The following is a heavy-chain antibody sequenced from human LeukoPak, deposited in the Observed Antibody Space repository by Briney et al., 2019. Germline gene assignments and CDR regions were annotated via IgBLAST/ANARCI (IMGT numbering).Heavy chain of an antibody. CDR2: IYPGDSDT. V-gene: IGHV5-51*01. CDR3: ARRSSSWYDGFDP. J-gene: IGHJ5*02. D-gene: IGHD6-13*01. Sequence: GESLKISCKGSGYSFTSYWIGWVRPMPGKGLEWMGIIYPGDSDTRYSPSFQGQVTISADKSISTAYLQWSSLKASDTAMYYCARRSSSWYDGFDPWGQGTLVTVPS. CDR1: GYSFTSYW.